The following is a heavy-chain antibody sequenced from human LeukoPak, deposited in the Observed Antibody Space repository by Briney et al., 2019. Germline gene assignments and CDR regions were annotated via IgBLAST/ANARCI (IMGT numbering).Heavy chain of an antibody. CDR2: ISWNRGSI. D-gene: IGHD3-16*02. CDR1: GFTFDDYA. Sequence: GRSLRLSCAASGFTFDDYAMHWVRQAPGKGLEWVSGISWNRGSIGYADSVKGRFTISRDNAKNCLYLQMNSLRDEDTALYYCAKGPGGVIGNWFDPWGQGTLVTVSS. V-gene: IGHV3-9*01. J-gene: IGHJ5*02. CDR3: AKGPGGVIGNWFDP.